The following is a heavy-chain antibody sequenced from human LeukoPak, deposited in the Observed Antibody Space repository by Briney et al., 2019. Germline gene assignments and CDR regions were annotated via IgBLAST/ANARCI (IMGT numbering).Heavy chain of an antibody. D-gene: IGHD1-26*01. V-gene: IGHV4-59*01. J-gene: IGHJ4*02. CDR2: IYYSGNT. CDR3: ARYVRNRGTFYLDY. CDR1: GVSISSDY. Sequence: SETLSLTCTVSGVSISSDYWSWIRQPPGKGLEWIGYIYYSGNTNYNPSLESRVSMSLDTSKAQFSLNLRSVTAADTGVYYCARYVRNRGTFYLDYWGQGTLVTVSS.